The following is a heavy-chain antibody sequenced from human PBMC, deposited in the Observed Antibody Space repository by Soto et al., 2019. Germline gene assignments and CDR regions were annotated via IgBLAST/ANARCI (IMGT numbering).Heavy chain of an antibody. D-gene: IGHD3-22*01. CDR2: IIPVFGII. Sequence: LLQSGAEVKKPGSSVKVACKASGGNPSNSAISWVRQAPGQGLEWMGGIIPVFGIISHAQNFQGRVTITADESTSTAHMELSSLRSEDTAVHFCAGGRIVVAGSSAYYSMDDWGQGTTVTVSS. J-gene: IGHJ6*02. CDR1: GGNPSNSA. V-gene: IGHV1-69*01. CDR3: AGGRIVVAGSSAYYSMDD.